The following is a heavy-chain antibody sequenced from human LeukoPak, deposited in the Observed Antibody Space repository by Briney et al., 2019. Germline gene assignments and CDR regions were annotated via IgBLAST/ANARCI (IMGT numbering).Heavy chain of an antibody. CDR1: GGSIRSSSYY. Sequence: SETLSLTCTVSGGSIRSSSYYWGWIRQPPGKGLEWIGSIYYSGSTYYNPSLKSRVTISVDTSKNQFSLKLSSVTAADTAVYYCARDGGRVTYYDYVWGSYRPYYFDYWGQGTLVTVSS. CDR2: IYYSGST. CDR3: ARDGGRVTYYDYVWGSYRPYYFDY. J-gene: IGHJ4*02. D-gene: IGHD3-16*02. V-gene: IGHV4-39*07.